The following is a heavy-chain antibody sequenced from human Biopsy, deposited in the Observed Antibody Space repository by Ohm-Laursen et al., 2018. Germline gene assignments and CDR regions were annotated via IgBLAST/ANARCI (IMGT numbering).Heavy chain of an antibody. CDR3: ARGDYFDSNGYFWFDP. D-gene: IGHD3-22*01. V-gene: IGHV4-31*01. Sequence: SLTLFLTYTVSVGSINSGGPFWGWIRQRPGKVLGWIGYIFNSPNTYYNPPIKNLITISGDTSKNQFCLKLNSVSAVDTAVCYRARGDYFDSNGYFWFDPWGQGTLVTVSS. CDR1: VGSINSGGPF. J-gene: IGHJ5*02. CDR2: IFNSPNT.